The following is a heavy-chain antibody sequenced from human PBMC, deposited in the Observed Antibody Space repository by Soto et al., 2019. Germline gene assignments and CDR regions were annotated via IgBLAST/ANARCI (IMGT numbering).Heavy chain of an antibody. CDR3: ARDRSRRSQGYHYYYSGMDV. CDR2: INPNSGGT. D-gene: IGHD3-16*02. Sequence: GASLKVSCKASGYTFTGYYMHWVRQAPGQGLEWMGWINPNSGGTNYAQKFQGRDTMTKDTSLSIAYMELSRLRSDYPAVYYCARDRSRRSQGYHYYYSGMDVWGQGTTVTVSS. V-gene: IGHV1-2*02. CDR1: GYTFTGYY. J-gene: IGHJ6*02.